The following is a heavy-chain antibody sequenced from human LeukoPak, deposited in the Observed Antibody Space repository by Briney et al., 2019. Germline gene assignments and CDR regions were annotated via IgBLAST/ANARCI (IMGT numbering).Heavy chain of an antibody. CDR2: INPNGGGT. Sequence: ASVKVSCKASGYTFTGYYMHWVRQAPGQGLEWMGWINPNGGGTNYAQKFQGRVTMTRDTSISTAYMELSRLRSDDTAVYYCARDQLDDVGDDYWGQGTLVTVSS. CDR3: ARDQLDDVGDDY. J-gene: IGHJ4*02. D-gene: IGHD1-1*01. V-gene: IGHV1-2*02. CDR1: GYTFTGYY.